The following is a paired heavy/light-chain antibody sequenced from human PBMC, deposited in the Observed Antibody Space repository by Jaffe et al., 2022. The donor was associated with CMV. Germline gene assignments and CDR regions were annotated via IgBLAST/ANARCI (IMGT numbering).Light chain of an antibody. Sequence: DIQMTQSPSSLSASVGDRVTITCRASQGIRNDLGWYQQKPGKAPKRLIYAASSLQSGVPSRFSGSGSGTEFTLTISSLQPEDFATYYCLQHNSYPGTFGQGTKVEIK. CDR3: LQHNSYPGT. CDR2: AAS. J-gene: IGKJ1*01. CDR1: QGIRND. V-gene: IGKV1-17*01.
Heavy chain of an antibody. CDR2: IKQDGSEK. V-gene: IGHV3-7*01. J-gene: IGHJ6*02. Sequence: EVQLVESGGGLVQPGGSLRLSCAASGFTFSSYWMSWVRQAPGKGLEWVANIKQDGSEKYYVDSVKGRFTISRDNAKNSLYLQMNSLRAEDTAVYYCASLWFGEPTASGLYYYGMDVWGQGTTVTVSS. D-gene: IGHD3-10*01. CDR3: ASLWFGEPTASGLYYYGMDV. CDR1: GFTFSSYW.